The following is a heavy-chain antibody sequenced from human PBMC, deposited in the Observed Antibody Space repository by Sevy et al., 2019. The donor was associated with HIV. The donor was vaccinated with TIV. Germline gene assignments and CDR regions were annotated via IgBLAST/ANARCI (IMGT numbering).Heavy chain of an antibody. CDR2: IYYSGST. CDR1: GGSISSSSYY. D-gene: IGHD5-18*01. V-gene: IGHV4-39*01. CDR3: AMVRGYSYGAGYYGMDV. Sequence: SETLSLTCTVSGGSISSSSYYWGWIRQPPGKGLEWIGSIYYSGSTYYNPSLKSRVTISVDTSKTQFSLKLNSVTAADTAVYYCAMVRGYSYGAGYYGMDVWGQGTTVTVSS. J-gene: IGHJ6*02.